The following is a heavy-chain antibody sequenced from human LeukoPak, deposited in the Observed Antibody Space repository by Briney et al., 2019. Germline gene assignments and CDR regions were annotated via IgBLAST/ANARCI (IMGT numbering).Heavy chain of an antibody. J-gene: IGHJ4*02. CDR1: GFPFSSRW. CDR2: ISGDGTIK. Sequence: GGSLRLSCEPSGFPFSSRWMLWVRQAPGKGLVWVSRISGDGTIKTYADFVRGRFTISRDNTKNILYLQMNSLRVEDTAIYFCSRSQFDYWGQGVLVTVSS. V-gene: IGHV3-74*03. CDR3: SRSQFDY.